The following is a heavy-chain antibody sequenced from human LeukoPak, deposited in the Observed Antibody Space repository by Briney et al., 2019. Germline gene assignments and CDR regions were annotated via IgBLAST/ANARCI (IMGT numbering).Heavy chain of an antibody. CDR3: ARDYILPLETDNGDGFAI. CDR1: GYTFRQYS. V-gene: IGHV1-18*01. D-gene: IGHD3-3*02. Sequence: ASVKLSCKASGYTFRQYSISWVRQAPGKGVEWMGWVSPSHTTRVYAQEFQGRVTMTADTNTNTVSMELRSRRFDDTAVYFCARDYILPLETDNGDGFAIWGQGTVVTVSS. CDR2: VSPSHTTR. J-gene: IGHJ3*02.